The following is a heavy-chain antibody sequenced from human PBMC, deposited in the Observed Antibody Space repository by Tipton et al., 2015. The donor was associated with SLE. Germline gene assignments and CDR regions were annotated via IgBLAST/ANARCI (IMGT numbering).Heavy chain of an antibody. CDR2: ISYDGSNK. CDR3: ARGCGGYCSSTSCYQEYFQH. V-gene: IGHV3-30-3*01. CDR1: GFTFSSYA. D-gene: IGHD2-2*01. J-gene: IGHJ1*01. Sequence: SLRLSCAASGFTFSSYAMHWVRQAPGKGLEWVAVISYDGSNKYYADSAKGRFTISRDNSKNTLYLQMNSLRAEDTAVYYCARGCGGYCSSTSCYQEYFQHWGQGTLGTVSS.